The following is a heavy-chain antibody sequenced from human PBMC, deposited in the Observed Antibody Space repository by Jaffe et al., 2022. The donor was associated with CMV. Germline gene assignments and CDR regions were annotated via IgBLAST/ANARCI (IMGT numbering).Heavy chain of an antibody. D-gene: IGHD2-15*01. CDR1: GFTVTNIY. V-gene: IGHV3-53*01. CDR2: IYSGGST. J-gene: IGHJ4*02. CDR3: ARGRGGSYSFDC. Sequence: EVQVEESGGGLIQPGGSLRLSCAASGFTVTNIYMSWVRQAPGKGLEWVSVIYSGGSTYYADSVKGRFTVSRDNSKNTLSLQMNSLRAEDTAVYYCARGRGGSYSFDCWGQGTLVTVSS.